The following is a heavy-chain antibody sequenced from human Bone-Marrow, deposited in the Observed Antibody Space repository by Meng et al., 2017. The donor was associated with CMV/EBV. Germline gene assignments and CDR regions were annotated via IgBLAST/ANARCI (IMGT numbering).Heavy chain of an antibody. V-gene: IGHV4-61*01. D-gene: IGHD6-13*01. J-gene: IGHJ4*02. CDR2: IFYSGST. Sequence: ESLKISCTVSGGSINSGSYYWSWIRQPPGKGLEWIGYIFYSGSTNYNPSLKSRITISVDTSKNQFSLKLNSVTAADTAVYYCALRFIASNTWYETDYWGQGALVTVSS. CDR3: ALRFIASNTWYETDY. CDR1: GGSINSGSYY.